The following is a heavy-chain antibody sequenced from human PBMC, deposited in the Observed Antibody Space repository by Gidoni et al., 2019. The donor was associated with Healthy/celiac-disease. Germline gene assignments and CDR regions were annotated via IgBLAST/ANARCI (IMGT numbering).Heavy chain of an antibody. CDR2: ISYDVSNK. CDR1: GFTSSSYA. V-gene: IGHV3-30-3*01. CDR3: ARDAELVVIGGYFDY. D-gene: IGHD3-22*01. Sequence: QVQLVESGGGGDQSGRYLRLPCPASGFTSSSYAMHWVRQAPGKGLECVAVISYDVSNKYYADSVKGRFTISRDNSKNTLYLQMNSLRAEDPAVYYCARDAELVVIGGYFDYWGQGTLVTVSS. J-gene: IGHJ4*02.